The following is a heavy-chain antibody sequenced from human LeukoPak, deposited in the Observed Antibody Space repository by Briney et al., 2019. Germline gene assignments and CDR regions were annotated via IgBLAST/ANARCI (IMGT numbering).Heavy chain of an antibody. D-gene: IGHD4-23*01. J-gene: IGHJ4*02. Sequence: QPGGSLRLSCAASGFTFSSYAMHWVRQAPGKGLEWVAVISYDGSNKYYADSVKGRFTISRDNSKNTLYLQMNSLRAEDTAVYYCARGPQDGGNYYFDCWGQGTLVTVSS. V-gene: IGHV3-30-3*01. CDR1: GFTFSSYA. CDR3: ARGPQDGGNYYFDC. CDR2: ISYDGSNK.